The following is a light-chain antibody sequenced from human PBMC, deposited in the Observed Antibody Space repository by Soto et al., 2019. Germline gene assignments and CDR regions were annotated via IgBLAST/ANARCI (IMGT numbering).Light chain of an antibody. Sequence: DIQLTQFPSFLSASVGDRVTITCRASQDIGRYLAWYQRKPGKAPKLLIFGASTLQSGVPFRFSGSGSGTEFTLTIRSLQPEDFATYYCQQLNSYSIFTFGPGTKVDI. J-gene: IGKJ3*01. V-gene: IGKV1-9*01. CDR1: QDIGRY. CDR2: GAS. CDR3: QQLNSYSIFT.